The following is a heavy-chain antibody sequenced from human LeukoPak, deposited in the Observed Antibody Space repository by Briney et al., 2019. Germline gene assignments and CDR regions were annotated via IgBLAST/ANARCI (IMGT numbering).Heavy chain of an antibody. D-gene: IGHD6-13*01. V-gene: IGHV3-21*01. Sequence: GGSLRLSCAASGFTFSSYSMNWVRQAPGKVLEWVSSISSSSSYIYYADSVKGRFTISRDNAKNSLYLQMNSLRAEDTAVYYCARAGIAAAGFDYWGQGTLVTVSS. CDR2: ISSSSSYI. CDR3: ARAGIAAAGFDY. CDR1: GFTFSSYS. J-gene: IGHJ4*02.